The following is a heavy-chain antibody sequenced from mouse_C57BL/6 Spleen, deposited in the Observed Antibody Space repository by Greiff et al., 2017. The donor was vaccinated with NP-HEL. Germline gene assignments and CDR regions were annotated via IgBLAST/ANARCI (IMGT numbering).Heavy chain of an antibody. V-gene: IGHV5-4*03. CDR3: ARGLLRGAMDY. CDR1: GFTFSSYA. J-gene: IGHJ4*01. CDR2: ISDGGSYT. Sequence: EVKLMESGGGLVKPGGSLKLSCAASGFTFSSYAMSWVRQTPEKRLEWVATISDGGSYTYYPDNVKGRFTISRDNAKNNLYLQMSHLKSEDTAMYYCARGLLRGAMDYWGQGTSVTVSS. D-gene: IGHD1-1*01.